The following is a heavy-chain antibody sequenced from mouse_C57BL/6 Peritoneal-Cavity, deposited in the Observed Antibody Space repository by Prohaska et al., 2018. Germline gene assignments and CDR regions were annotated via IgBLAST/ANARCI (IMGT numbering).Heavy chain of an antibody. J-gene: IGHJ2*01. D-gene: IGHD1-1*01. CDR2: INPNNGGT. V-gene: IGHV1-18*01. CDR3: ARSLHYYGSSYDYFDY. Sequence: HGKSLEWIGDINPNNGGTIYNQKFKGKATLTVDKSSSTAYMELRSLTSEDTAVYYCARSLHYYGSSYDYFDYWGQGTTLTVSS.